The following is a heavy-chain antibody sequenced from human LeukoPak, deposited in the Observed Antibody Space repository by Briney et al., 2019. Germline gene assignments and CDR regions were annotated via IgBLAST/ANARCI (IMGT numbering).Heavy chain of an antibody. Sequence: ESGPTLVKPTQTLTLTCTFSGFSLSTSGMCVSWIRQPPGKALEWLARIDWDDDKYYSTSLKTRLTISKDTSKNQVVLTMTNMDPVDTATYYCARIGSSAYFYYFDSWGQGTLVTVSS. J-gene: IGHJ4*02. CDR1: GFSLSTSGMC. V-gene: IGHV2-70*11. D-gene: IGHD3-22*01. CDR2: IDWDDDK. CDR3: ARIGSSAYFYYFDS.